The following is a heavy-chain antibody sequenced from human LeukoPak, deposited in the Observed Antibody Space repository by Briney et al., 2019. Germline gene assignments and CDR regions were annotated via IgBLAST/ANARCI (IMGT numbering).Heavy chain of an antibody. CDR3: ARVNSWGRRYFDKQGPHFDY. J-gene: IGHJ4*02. Sequence: ASVKVSCKAFGYTFTSNYMHWVRQAPGQGPEWMGVINPSGGSTSYAQKFQGRVTMTRDMSTSTVYMELSSLRSEDTAVYYCARVNSWGRRYFDKQGPHFDYWGQGTLVTVSS. CDR1: GYTFTSNY. V-gene: IGHV1-46*01. CDR2: INPSGGST. D-gene: IGHD3-9*01.